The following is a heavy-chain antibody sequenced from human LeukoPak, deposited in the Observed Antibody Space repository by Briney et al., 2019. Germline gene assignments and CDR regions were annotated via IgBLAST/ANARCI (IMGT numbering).Heavy chain of an antibody. CDR3: ARGPRITGTRLGDWFDP. CDR1: GYTFTGYY. CDR2: INPNSGGT. D-gene: IGHD1-7*01. Sequence: GASVKVSCKASGYTFTGYYMHWVRQAPGQGLEWMGWINPNSGGTNYAQKFQGRVTMTRDTSISTAYMELSRLRSDDTAVYYCARGPRITGTRLGDWFDPWGQGTLVTVSS. J-gene: IGHJ5*02. V-gene: IGHV1-2*02.